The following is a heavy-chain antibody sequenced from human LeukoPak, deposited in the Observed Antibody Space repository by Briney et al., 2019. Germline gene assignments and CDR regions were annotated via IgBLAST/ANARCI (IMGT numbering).Heavy chain of an antibody. CDR1: GFTFSSYA. D-gene: IGHD1-1*01. CDR3: AKFSGRNADFDY. CDR2: ISDSGDNI. J-gene: IGHJ4*02. Sequence: GSLRLSCAASGFTFSSYAMSWVRQAPGRGLEWVSAISDSGDNIYYADSVKGRFTISRDNSKNTLYLQMNSLRAEDRAVYYCAKFSGRNADFDYWGQGTLVTVSS. V-gene: IGHV3-23*01.